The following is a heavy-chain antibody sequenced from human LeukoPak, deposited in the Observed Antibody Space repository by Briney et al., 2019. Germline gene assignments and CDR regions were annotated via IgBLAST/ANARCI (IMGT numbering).Heavy chain of an antibody. CDR3: ARTGIGATANDY. J-gene: IGHJ4*02. D-gene: IGHD6-13*01. Sequence: SETLSLTCTVSGGSISSYYWSWIRQPPGKGLEWIGYIYYSGSTNYTPSLKSRVTISVDTSKNQFSLKLRSVSAADTAVYYCARTGIGATANDYWGQGTLVTVSS. V-gene: IGHV4-59*08. CDR1: GGSISSYY. CDR2: IYYSGST.